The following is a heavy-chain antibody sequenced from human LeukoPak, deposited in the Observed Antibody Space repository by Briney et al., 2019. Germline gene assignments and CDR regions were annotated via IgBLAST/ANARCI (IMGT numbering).Heavy chain of an antibody. V-gene: IGHV4-59*01. CDR2: IYYSGTT. CDR1: GGSISSYY. D-gene: IGHD2-21*01. Sequence: PSETLSLTCTVSGGSISSYYWSWIRQPPGKGLEWIGNIYYSGTTNYNPSLKRRVTISVDTSKNQFSLKLSSVTAADTAVYYCARGGIGVSDCDLWGRGTLVSVSS. CDR3: ARGGIGVSDCDL. J-gene: IGHJ2*01.